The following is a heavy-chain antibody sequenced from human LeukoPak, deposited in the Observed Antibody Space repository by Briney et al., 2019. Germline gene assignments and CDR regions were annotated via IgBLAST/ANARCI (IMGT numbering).Heavy chain of an antibody. V-gene: IGHV1-8*03. J-gene: IGHJ4*02. Sequence: ASVKVSCKASGYTFTRYDINWVRQATGQGLEWMGWMNPKSGNTGHAQKFQGRVTITTDESTSTAYMELSSLRSEDTAVYYCARGHQLLPVFPFDYWGQGTLVTVSS. CDR3: ARGHQLLPVFPFDY. CDR2: MNPKSGNT. CDR1: GYTFTRYD. D-gene: IGHD2-2*01.